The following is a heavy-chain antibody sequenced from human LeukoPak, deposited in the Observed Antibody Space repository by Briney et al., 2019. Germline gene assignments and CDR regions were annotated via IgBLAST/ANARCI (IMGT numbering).Heavy chain of an antibody. J-gene: IGHJ4*02. Sequence: GASVKVSCKASGYTFTGYYMHWVQQAPGQGLEWMGWINPNSGGTNYAQKSQGRVTMTRDTSISTAYMELSRLRSDDTAVYYCARDVRQWLVGYYFDYWGQGTLVTVSS. D-gene: IGHD6-19*01. CDR1: GYTFTGYY. CDR3: ARDVRQWLVGYYFDY. V-gene: IGHV1-2*02. CDR2: INPNSGGT.